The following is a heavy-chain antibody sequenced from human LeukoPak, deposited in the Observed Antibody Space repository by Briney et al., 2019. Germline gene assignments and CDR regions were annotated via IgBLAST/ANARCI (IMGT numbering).Heavy chain of an antibody. D-gene: IGHD4-17*01. J-gene: IGHJ6*03. CDR2: IRFDGSNK. CDR1: GFTFSNYE. Sequence: GGSLRLSCVVSGFTFSNYEMTWVRQAPGKGLEWVAFIRFDGSNKYYADSVKGRFTISRDNSKNTLYLQMNSLRPEDTAVYYCAKDKNDHGDYYYMDVWGKGTTVTVSS. CDR3: AKDKNDHGDYYYMDV. V-gene: IGHV3-30*02.